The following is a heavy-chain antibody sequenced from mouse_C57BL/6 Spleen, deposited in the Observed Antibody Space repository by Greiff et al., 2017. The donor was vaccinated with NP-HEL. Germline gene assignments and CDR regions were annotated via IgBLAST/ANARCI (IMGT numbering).Heavy chain of an antibody. Sequence: EVQVVESGGGLVKPGGSLKLSCAASGFTFSSYAMSWVRQTPEKRLEWVATISDGGSYTYYPDNVKGRFTISRDNAKNNLYLQMSHLKSEDTAMYYCARDHDGYYGYFDVWGTGTTVTVSS. CDR3: ARDHDGYYGYFDV. CDR2: ISDGGSYT. D-gene: IGHD2-3*01. CDR1: GFTFSSYA. J-gene: IGHJ1*03. V-gene: IGHV5-4*01.